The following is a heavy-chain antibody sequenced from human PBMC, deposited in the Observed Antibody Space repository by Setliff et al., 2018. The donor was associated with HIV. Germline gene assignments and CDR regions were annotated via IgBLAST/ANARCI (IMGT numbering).Heavy chain of an antibody. J-gene: IGHJ4*02. D-gene: IGHD3-3*01. CDR3: AKVSIGRLYTFDY. CDR2: ISGRDGRT. CDR1: GFTFSSYG. Sequence: LRLSCAAFGFTFSSYGMSWVRQAPGKGLEWVSTISGRDGRTYYADSVKGRFTISRDSSKNTLYLQMNSLRAEDTAVYYCAKVSIGRLYTFDYWGQGTLVTVSS. V-gene: IGHV3-23*01.